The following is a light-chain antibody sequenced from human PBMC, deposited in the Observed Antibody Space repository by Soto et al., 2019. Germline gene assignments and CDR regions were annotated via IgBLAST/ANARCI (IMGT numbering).Light chain of an antibody. CDR2: AAS. J-gene: IGKJ5*01. CDR1: ENISSW. V-gene: IGKV1D-12*01. Sequence: DIQMTQSPSTLATLVGDMFTITCRASENISSWLAWYQQKPGKAPKLLIYAASSLQSGVPSRFSGSGSGTHFTLTISSLQPEDFATYYCQPANAFPLTFGKGTRLEIK. CDR3: QPANAFPLT.